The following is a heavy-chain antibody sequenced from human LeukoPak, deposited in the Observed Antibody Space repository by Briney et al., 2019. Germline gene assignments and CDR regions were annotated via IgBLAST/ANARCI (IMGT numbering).Heavy chain of an antibody. CDR1: GGSISSFY. V-gene: IGHV4-59*06. Sequence: SSETLSLTCTVSGGSISSFYWSWIRQPPGKGLEWIGYIYYSGSTYYNPSLKSRVTISVDTSKNQFSLKLSSVTAADTAVYYCARTCGGDCYPAPGAFDIWGQGTMVTVSS. CDR2: IYYSGST. J-gene: IGHJ3*02. CDR3: ARTCGGDCYPAPGAFDI. D-gene: IGHD2-21*02.